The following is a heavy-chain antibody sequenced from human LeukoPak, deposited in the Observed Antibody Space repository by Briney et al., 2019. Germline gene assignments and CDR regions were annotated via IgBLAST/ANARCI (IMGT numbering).Heavy chain of an antibody. CDR3: ARDLKGYSYGGYFDY. Sequence: SETLSLTCAVYGGSFSGYYWSWIRQPPGKGLEWIGEINHSGSTNYNPSLKSRVTISVDTSKNQFSLKLSSVTAADTAVYYCARDLKGYSYGGYFDYWGQGTLVTVSS. D-gene: IGHD5-18*01. CDR1: GGSFSGYY. CDR2: INHSGST. V-gene: IGHV4-34*01. J-gene: IGHJ4*02.